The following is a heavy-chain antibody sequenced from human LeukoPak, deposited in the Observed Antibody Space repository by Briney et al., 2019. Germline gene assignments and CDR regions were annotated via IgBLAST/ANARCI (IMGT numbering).Heavy chain of an antibody. CDR1: GFTFSNYA. CDR3: AKGSSPFDY. V-gene: IGHV3-23*01. J-gene: IGHJ4*02. CDR2: ISANGGGT. D-gene: IGHD6-13*01. Sequence: GGSLRLSCAASGFTFSNYAMSWVRQAPGKGLEWVSAISANGGGTYYADSVKGRFTIFRDNSKNTLYLQMNSLRAEDTAVYYCAKGSSPFDYWGQGTLVTVSS.